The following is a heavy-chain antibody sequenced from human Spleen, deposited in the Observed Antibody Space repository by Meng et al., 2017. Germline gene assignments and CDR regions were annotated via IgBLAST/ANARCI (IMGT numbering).Heavy chain of an antibody. Sequence: QVQLQQWGEGRLKPSETLSLTCVVYIGSLSDNYWSWIRQPPGKGLEWIGEINHSGSTNYNPSLKSRVSISVDTSKRQFSLRLNSVTAADTAVYYCARGERWLQSKFDYWGQGTLVTVSS. CDR1: IGSLSDNY. J-gene: IGHJ4*02. CDR3: ARGERWLQSKFDY. CDR2: INHSGST. V-gene: IGHV4-34*01. D-gene: IGHD5-24*01.